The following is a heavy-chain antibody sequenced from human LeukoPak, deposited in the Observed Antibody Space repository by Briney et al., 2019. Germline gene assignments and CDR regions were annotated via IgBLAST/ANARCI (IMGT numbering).Heavy chain of an antibody. CDR1: GYIFSNFFSSYG. V-gene: IGHV1-18*01. Sequence: ASVKVSCKASGYIFSNFFSSYGISWVRQAPGQGLEWMVWISPYNGNTKYAQKFQGRVTMTTDTSTSTAYMELRSLRSDDTAVYYCASGYYSDGSGYSPADYWGQGTLVTVSS. J-gene: IGHJ4*02. CDR3: ASGYYSDGSGYSPADY. CDR2: ISPYNGNT. D-gene: IGHD3-22*01.